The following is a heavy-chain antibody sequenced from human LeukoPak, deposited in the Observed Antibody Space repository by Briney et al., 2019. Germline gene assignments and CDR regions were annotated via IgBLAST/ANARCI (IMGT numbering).Heavy chain of an antibody. Sequence: ASVNVSCKASGGTFSSYAISWVRQAPGQGLEWMGGIIPIFGTANYAQKFQGRVTITADESTSTAYMELSSLRSEDTAVYYCARGRRDGYKKYYFDYWGQGTLVTVSS. CDR3: ARGRRDGYKKYYFDY. CDR1: GGTFSSYA. D-gene: IGHD5-24*01. V-gene: IGHV1-69*13. CDR2: IIPIFGTA. J-gene: IGHJ4*02.